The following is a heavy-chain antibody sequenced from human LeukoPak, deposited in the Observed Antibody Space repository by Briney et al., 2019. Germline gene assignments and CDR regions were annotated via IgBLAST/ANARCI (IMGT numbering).Heavy chain of an antibody. CDR1: GFTFSSYD. V-gene: IGHV3-13*04. D-gene: IGHD1-26*01. Sequence: PGGSLRGSCAASGFTFSSYDMHWVRHATGKGLEWVSAIGVAANTFYSGSVKGRFTISRENAKNSLYLLMSSLRAEDTAVYYCARQKTPHGNFDYWGQGTLVTVSS. J-gene: IGHJ4*02. CDR2: IGVAANT. CDR3: ARQKTPHGNFDY.